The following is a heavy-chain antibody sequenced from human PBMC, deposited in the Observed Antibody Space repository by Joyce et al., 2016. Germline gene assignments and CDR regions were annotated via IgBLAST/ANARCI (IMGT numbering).Heavy chain of an antibody. CDR2: LSNIGESA. CDR3: GRYYYDSTGYWGSYFDY. V-gene: IGHV3-23*01. D-gene: IGHD3-22*01. Sequence: EVQLLESGGGLTQPGGSLGLSCAASGFIFSNYAMSWVRQAPGKGLEWVSCLSNIGESAFYADSVKGRFTISRDNSKSTLYLQMNSLRAEDSAIYYCGRYYYDSTGYWGSYFDYWGQGILVTVSS. CDR1: GFIFSNYA. J-gene: IGHJ4*02.